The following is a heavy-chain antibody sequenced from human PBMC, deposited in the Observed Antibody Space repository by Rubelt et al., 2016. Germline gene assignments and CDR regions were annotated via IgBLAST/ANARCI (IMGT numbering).Heavy chain of an antibody. CDR2: ISRNGGRT. J-gene: IGHJ4*02. Sequence: EVQLVESGGGLVQPGGSLRLSCSVSGFTFSSYAMHWVRQAPAKGLEYVSSISRNGGRTYYEDSVKGRFTISRDNSKNTLYLQMNSLRAEDTAVYYCVKDRWVDYWGQGTLVTVSS. CDR3: VKDRWVDY. V-gene: IGHV3-64D*09. D-gene: IGHD4-23*01. CDR1: GFTFSSYA.